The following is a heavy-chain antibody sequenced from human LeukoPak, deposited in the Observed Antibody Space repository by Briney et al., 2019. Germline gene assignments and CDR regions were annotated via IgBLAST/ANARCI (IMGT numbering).Heavy chain of an antibody. V-gene: IGHV3-23*01. J-gene: IGHJ4*02. CDR1: GFTFSSYA. CDR3: VKHSAPVLAAARFDY. D-gene: IGHD2-2*01. CDR2: ISGSGTNT. Sequence: QPGGSLRLSCAASGFTFSSYAMSWVRQAPGKGLEWVSVISGSGTNTYYADSVKGRFTISRDNSENTLYLQMNSLRAEDTALYYCVKHSAPVLAAARFDYWGQGNLVTVSS.